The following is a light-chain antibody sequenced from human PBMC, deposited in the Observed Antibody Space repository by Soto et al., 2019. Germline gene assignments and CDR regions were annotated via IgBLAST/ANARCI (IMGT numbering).Light chain of an antibody. V-gene: IGKV3-20*01. Sequence: EIVLTQSPGTLSLSPGEGATLSCRASQSVPKNYLGWPKQKTGQAPRLLIYDVSNRATDVPDGFSGSGSEKDFTLTISELEPEEVAGYYCQQYATAPLTFGGGTKLEIK. CDR3: QQYATAPLT. CDR1: QSVPKNY. CDR2: DVS. J-gene: IGKJ4*01.